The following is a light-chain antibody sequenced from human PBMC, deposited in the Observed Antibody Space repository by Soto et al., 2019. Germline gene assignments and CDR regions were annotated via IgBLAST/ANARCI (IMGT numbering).Light chain of an antibody. V-gene: IGKV1-5*01. CDR2: HAY. CDR1: QSISSW. Sequence: DIQMTQSPSTLSASGGYIVTMTFRASQSISSWLAWYQQKPGKAPKLLIYHAYSLESGVPSRFSGSESGTEFTLAINSLQPDDFATYYCQQYNSYPWTFGQGTKVDI. CDR3: QQYNSYPWT. J-gene: IGKJ1*01.